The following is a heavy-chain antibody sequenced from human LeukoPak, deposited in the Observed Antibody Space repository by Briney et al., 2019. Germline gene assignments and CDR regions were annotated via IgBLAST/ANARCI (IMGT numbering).Heavy chain of an antibody. CDR1: GYIYTTYW. D-gene: IGHD5-24*01. V-gene: IGHV5-51*01. CDR2: IYPGDSDA. Sequence: GESLNISCKCFGYIYTTYWVGWVRQMPGKGLEWMGIIYPGDSDARYSPSFQGQVTMSVDKSVDTAYLQWSSLKASDSAMYYCARIGSRHGYNWGDSWGQGTLVTVSS. J-gene: IGHJ4*02. CDR3: ARIGSRHGYNWGDS.